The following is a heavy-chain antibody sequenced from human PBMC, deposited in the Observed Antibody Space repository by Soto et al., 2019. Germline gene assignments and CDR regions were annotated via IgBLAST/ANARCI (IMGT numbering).Heavy chain of an antibody. V-gene: IGHV3-74*01. CDR3: ARGIRNYYGVDV. CDR2: IKTDGSST. D-gene: IGHD5-18*01. J-gene: IGHJ6*02. Sequence: EVQLVESGGGLIQPGGSLRLSCEASGFTFSSYWMHWVRQAPGKGLVWVSRIKTDGSSTSYANSVKGRFTISRDNAKNTLYLQINSLTAEDTAVYYCARGIRNYYGVDVWGQGTTVTVSS. CDR1: GFTFSSYW.